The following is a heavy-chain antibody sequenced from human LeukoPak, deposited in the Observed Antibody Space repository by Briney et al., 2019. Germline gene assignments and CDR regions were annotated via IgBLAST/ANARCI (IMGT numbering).Heavy chain of an antibody. CDR2: ISSSGSTI. D-gene: IGHD3-3*01. J-gene: IGHJ4*02. CDR1: GFTFSDYY. CDR3: ARDLGAGYDFWSGLAGY. Sequence: GGSLRLSCAASGFTFSDYYMSWIRQAPGKGLEWVSYISSSGSTIYYADSVKGRFTISRDNAKNSLYLQMNSLRAEDTAVYYCARDLGAGYDFWSGLAGYWGQGTLVTVSS. V-gene: IGHV3-11*01.